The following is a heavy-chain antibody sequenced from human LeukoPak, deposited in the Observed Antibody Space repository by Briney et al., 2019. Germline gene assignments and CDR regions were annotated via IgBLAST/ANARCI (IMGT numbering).Heavy chain of an antibody. CDR2: ISYDGSNK. J-gene: IGHJ4*02. CDR3: ARVKTVVASLDY. V-gene: IGHV3-30*01. CDR1: GFTFSSYA. Sequence: GRSLRLFCAASGFTFSSYAMHWVRQAPGKGLEWVAVISYDGSNKYYADSVKGRFTISRDNSKNTLYLQMNSLRAEDTAVYYCARVKTVVASLDYWGQGTLVTVSS. D-gene: IGHD2-15*01.